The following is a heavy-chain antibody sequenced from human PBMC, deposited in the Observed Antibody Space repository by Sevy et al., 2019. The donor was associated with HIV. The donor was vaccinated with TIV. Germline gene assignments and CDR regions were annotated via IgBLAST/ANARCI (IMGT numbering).Heavy chain of an antibody. Sequence: GESLKISCKGSGYSFSTYWIAWVRQMPGKGLEWMGIIYPGDSDTRYSRSFQGQVTISADKSISTAYLQWSSLKAADGAMYYCARRRGSSAWVDYWGQGTLVTVSS. D-gene: IGHD6-6*01. CDR1: GYSFSTYW. J-gene: IGHJ4*02. V-gene: IGHV5-51*01. CDR2: IYPGDSDT. CDR3: ARRRGSSAWVDY.